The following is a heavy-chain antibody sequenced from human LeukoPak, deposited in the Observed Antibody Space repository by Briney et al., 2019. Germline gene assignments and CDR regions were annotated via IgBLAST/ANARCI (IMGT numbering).Heavy chain of an antibody. V-gene: IGHV3-43D*04. D-gene: IGHD2-2*01. Sequence: GGSLRLSCAASGFTFDDYAMHWVRQAPGKGLEWISLISWDGDSTYYGDSVKGRFTISRDNSKNSLYLQMNSLRAEDTALYYCAKGDCSSTSCLVDYWGQGTLVIASS. J-gene: IGHJ4*02. CDR3: AKGDCSSTSCLVDY. CDR2: ISWDGDST. CDR1: GFTFDDYA.